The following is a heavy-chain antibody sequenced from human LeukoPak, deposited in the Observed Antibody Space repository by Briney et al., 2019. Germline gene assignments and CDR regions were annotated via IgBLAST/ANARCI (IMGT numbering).Heavy chain of an antibody. V-gene: IGHV3-48*03. J-gene: IGHJ6*03. CDR2: ISSSGRTI. Sequence: PGVSLRLSCTASGFTFSSYGMNWVRQAPGKGLEWVSHISSSGRTIYYADSVKGRLTISRDNAENSLYLQMSSLRAEDTAVYYCARGSSSSPAANYYFYYYIDVWGKGTTATAS. D-gene: IGHD6-6*01. CDR3: ARGSSSSPAANYYFYYYIDV. CDR1: GFTFSSYG.